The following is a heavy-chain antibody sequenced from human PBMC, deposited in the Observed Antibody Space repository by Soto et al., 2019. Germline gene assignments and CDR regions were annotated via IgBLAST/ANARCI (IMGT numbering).Heavy chain of an antibody. CDR1: GYPLTAKY. Sequence: QVQLVQSGAEVKKPGASVKVSCKASGYPLTAKYLHWVRQAPGQGLEWMGWIKPSSGGTKEAQKFRGRVTMTRDTSISAAYMELSRLTSDDTAVYYCAKGGSSWTEWFDPWGQGTLVTVSS. CDR3: AKGGSSWTEWFDP. V-gene: IGHV1-2*02. CDR2: IKPSSGGT. D-gene: IGHD6-13*01. J-gene: IGHJ5*02.